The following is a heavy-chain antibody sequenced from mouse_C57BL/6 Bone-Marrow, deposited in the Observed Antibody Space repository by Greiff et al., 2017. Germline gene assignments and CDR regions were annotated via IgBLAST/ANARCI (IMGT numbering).Heavy chain of an antibody. CDR3: AREWDYYGSSYPGY. D-gene: IGHD1-1*01. V-gene: IGHV1-54*01. Sequence: QVQLQQSGAELLRPGTSVKVSCKASGYAFTNYLIEWVKQRPGQGLEWIGVINPGSGGTNYNEKFKGKATLTADKSSSTAYMQLSSLTSEDSAVYFCAREWDYYGSSYPGYWGQGTTLTVSS. J-gene: IGHJ2*01. CDR1: GYAFTNYL. CDR2: INPGSGGT.